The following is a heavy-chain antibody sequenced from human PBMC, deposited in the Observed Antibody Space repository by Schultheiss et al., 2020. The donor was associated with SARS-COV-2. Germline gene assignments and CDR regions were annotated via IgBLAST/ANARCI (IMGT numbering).Heavy chain of an antibody. Sequence: GESLKISCTASGFTFGDYAMSWFRQAPGKGLEWVGFIRSKAYGGTTEYAASVKGRFTISRDDSKSIAFLQMNSLKTEDTAVYYCARVRFFEVDPWGQGTLVTVSS. V-gene: IGHV3-49*03. CDR3: ARVRFFEVDP. CDR1: GFTFGDYA. CDR2: IRSKAYGGTT. D-gene: IGHD3-3*01. J-gene: IGHJ5*02.